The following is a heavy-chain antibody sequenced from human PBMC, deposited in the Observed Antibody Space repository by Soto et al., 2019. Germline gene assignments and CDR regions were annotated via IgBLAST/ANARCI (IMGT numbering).Heavy chain of an antibody. V-gene: IGHV4-39*01. J-gene: IGHJ3*02. Sequence: SETLSLTCSVSGGSISSSSYNWDWIRQPPGKGLEWIGTIYYNGDTDYNPSLKSRATISVDASDYQFSLKLSSVTAADTSIYYCARFSGNAFDIWGHGTMVT. CDR2: IYYNGDT. CDR1: GGSISSSSYN. CDR3: ARFSGNAFDI.